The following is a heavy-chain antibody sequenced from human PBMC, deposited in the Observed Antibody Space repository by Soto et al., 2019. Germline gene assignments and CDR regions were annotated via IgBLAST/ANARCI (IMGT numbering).Heavy chain of an antibody. CDR1: GGSVSSGSYY. Sequence: PSETLSLTCTVSGGSVSSGSYYWSWIRQPPGKGLEWIGYIYYSGSTNYNPSLKSRVTISVDTSKNQFSLKLSSVTAADTAVYYCARGEEQYYDFWSGYPIYFDYWGQGTLVTVSS. CDR3: ARGEEQYYDFWSGYPIYFDY. V-gene: IGHV4-61*01. J-gene: IGHJ4*02. CDR2: IYYSGST. D-gene: IGHD3-3*01.